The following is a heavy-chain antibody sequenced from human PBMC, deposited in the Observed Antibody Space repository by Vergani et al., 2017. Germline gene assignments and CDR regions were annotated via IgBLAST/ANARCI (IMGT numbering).Heavy chain of an antibody. CDR1: GFTFSSYS. J-gene: IGHJ3*02. D-gene: IGHD3-10*01. CDR3: ARDSFVQSITMVRRVERDDAFDI. CDR2: ISNSSSYI. Sequence: EVQLVESGGGLVKPGGSLRLSCAASGFTFSSYSMNWVRQAPGKGLEWVSSISNSSSYIYYADSVKGRFTISRDNAKNSRYLQMNSLRAADTAVYDCARDSFVQSITMVRRVERDDAFDIWGQGTMVTVSS. V-gene: IGHV3-21*01.